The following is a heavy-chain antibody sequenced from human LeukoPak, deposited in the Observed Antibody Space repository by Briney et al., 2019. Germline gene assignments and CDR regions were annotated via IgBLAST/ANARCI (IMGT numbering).Heavy chain of an antibody. D-gene: IGHD3-22*01. CDR3: ARGDKWLLQYFDY. CDR2: INPNSGGT. J-gene: IGHJ4*02. CDR1: GGTFSSYA. Sequence: ASVKVSCKASGGTFSSYAISWVRQAPGQGLEWMGWINPNSGGTNYAQKFQGRVTMTRDTSISTAYMELSRLRSDDTAVYYCARGDKWLLQYFDYWGQGTLVTVSS. V-gene: IGHV1-2*02.